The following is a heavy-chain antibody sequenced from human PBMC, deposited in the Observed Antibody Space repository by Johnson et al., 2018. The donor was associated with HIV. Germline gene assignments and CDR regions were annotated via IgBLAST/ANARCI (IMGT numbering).Heavy chain of an antibody. Sequence: MLLVESGGRVVRPGGSLRLSCAASGFTFSNAWMSWVRQAPGKGLEWVSGISWNGGSAAYADSVKGRFTISRDNSKNTLYLQMNSLRAEDTAVYYCAKLPGGNSGFVDAFDIWGQGTMVTVSS. V-gene: IGHV3-20*04. J-gene: IGHJ3*02. D-gene: IGHD4-23*01. CDR2: ISWNGGSA. CDR1: GFTFSNAW. CDR3: AKLPGGNSGFVDAFDI.